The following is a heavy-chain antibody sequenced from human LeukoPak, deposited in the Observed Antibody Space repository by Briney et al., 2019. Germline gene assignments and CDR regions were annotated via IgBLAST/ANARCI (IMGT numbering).Heavy chain of an antibody. J-gene: IGHJ4*02. D-gene: IGHD6-19*01. CDR1: GFTFSSYS. CDR3: ASRVRLAGTESGFDY. Sequence: GGSLRLSCAASGFTFSSYSMNWVRQAPGKGLEWVSSISSSSSYIYYADSVKGRFTISRDNAKNSLYLQMNSLRAEDTAVYYCASRVRLAGTESGFDYWGQGTLVTVSS. V-gene: IGHV3-21*01. CDR2: ISSSSSYI.